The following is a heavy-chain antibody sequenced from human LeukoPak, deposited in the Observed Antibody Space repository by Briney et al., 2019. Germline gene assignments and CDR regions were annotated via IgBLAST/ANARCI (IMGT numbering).Heavy chain of an antibody. Sequence: GGSLRLSCAASGFTFSSYAMSWVRQAPGKGLEWVSAISGSGGSTYYADSVKGRSTISRDNSKNTLYLQMNSLRAEDTAVYYCAKEGTPQVSTWYDLWGQGTQVVVSS. V-gene: IGHV3-23*01. J-gene: IGHJ5*02. CDR1: GFTFSSYA. CDR3: AKEGTPQVSTWYDL. CDR2: ISGSGGST. D-gene: IGHD3-10*01.